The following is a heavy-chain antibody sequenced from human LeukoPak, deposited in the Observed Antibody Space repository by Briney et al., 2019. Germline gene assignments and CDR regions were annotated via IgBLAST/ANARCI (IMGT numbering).Heavy chain of an antibody. V-gene: IGHV3-23*01. CDR3: AKAMSSTTWGIFDY. CDR2: ISGSGETT. D-gene: IGHD2-2*01. CDR1: GFTFSSYA. J-gene: IGHJ4*02. Sequence: GGSLRLSCAASGFTFSSYAVSWVRQAPGRGLECISSISGSGETTYYADSVKGRFTSSRDNSKKTVYLLLSSLRAEDTAVYYCAKAMSSTTWGIFDYWGQGTLVTVSS.